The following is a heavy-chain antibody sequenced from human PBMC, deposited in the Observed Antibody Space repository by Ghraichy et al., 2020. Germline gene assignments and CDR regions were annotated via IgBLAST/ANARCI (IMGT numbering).Heavy chain of an antibody. Sequence: SQTLSLTCTVSGGSISSGGYYWSWIRQHPGKGLEWIGYIYYSGSTFYNPSLKSRITMSVDTSKNQFSLKLTSVTAADTAVYYCARVSRDIVAGPAALGMDVWGPGTTVTVSS. CDR1: GGSISSGGYY. CDR3: ARVSRDIVAGPAALGMDV. D-gene: IGHD2-2*01. V-gene: IGHV4-31*03. CDR2: IYYSGST. J-gene: IGHJ6*02.